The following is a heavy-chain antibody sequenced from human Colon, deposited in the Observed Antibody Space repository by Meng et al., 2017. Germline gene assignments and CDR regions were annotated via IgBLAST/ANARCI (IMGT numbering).Heavy chain of an antibody. V-gene: IGHV4-30-4*01. J-gene: IGHJ4*02. CDR2: IYYSGST. Sequence: QVPLQESGPGLVQPSQTLSLTCTVSGGSISSGDYYWSWIRQPPGKGLEWIGYIYYSGSTYSNASLKSRVTISIDRSKNQFSLQLNSVTPEDTAIYYCARDWGDVRGGFDFWGQGTLVTVSS. D-gene: IGHD3-10*02. CDR3: ARDWGDVRGGFDF. CDR1: GGSISSGDYY.